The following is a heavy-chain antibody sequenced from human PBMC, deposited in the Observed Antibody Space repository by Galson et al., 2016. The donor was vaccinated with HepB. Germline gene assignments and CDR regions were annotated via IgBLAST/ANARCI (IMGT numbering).Heavy chain of an antibody. CDR1: GFTFSDYW. V-gene: IGHV3-74*01. CDR2: IRND. D-gene: IGHD1-7*01. Sequence: LRLSCAASGFTFSDYWIHWVRQAPGKGLEWVSRIRNDETTSVNGRFTVSRDNAKNTLYLEMNSLRPEDTAVYYCARDGGLGTPFDCWGQGTLVTVSS. J-gene: IGHJ4*02. CDR3: ARDGGLGTPFDC.